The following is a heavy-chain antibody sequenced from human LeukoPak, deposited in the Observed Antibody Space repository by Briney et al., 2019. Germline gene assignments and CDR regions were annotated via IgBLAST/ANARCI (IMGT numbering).Heavy chain of an antibody. J-gene: IGHJ5*02. D-gene: IGHD6-13*01. V-gene: IGHV4-4*02. CDR2: IYHSGST. CDR3: ARRQQLRYNWFDP. CDR1: GGSISSSNW. Sequence: SETLSLTCTVSGGSISSSNWWSWVRQPPGKGLEWIGEIYHSGSTNYNPSLKSRVTISVDKSKNQFSLKLSSVTAADTAVYYCARRQQLRYNWFDPWGQGTLVTVSS.